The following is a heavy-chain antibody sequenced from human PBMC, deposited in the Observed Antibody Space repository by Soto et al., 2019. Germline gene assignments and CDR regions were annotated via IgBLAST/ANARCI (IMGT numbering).Heavy chain of an antibody. D-gene: IGHD2-21*02. CDR3: AKDKSSSYGDYLGFDY. J-gene: IGHJ4*02. Sequence: EVQLLESGGGLVQPGGSLRLSCAASGFTFSSYAMSWVRQAPGKGLEWVSGISATGESTYYAGSVEGRFTISRDNAKNTLYLQMKSLRAEDTAVYYCAKDKSSSYGDYLGFDYWGQGTLATVSS. CDR2: ISATGEST. V-gene: IGHV3-23*01. CDR1: GFTFSSYA.